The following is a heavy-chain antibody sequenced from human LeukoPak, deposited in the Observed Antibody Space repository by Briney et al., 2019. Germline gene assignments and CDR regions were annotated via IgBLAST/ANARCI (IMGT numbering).Heavy chain of an antibody. CDR2: LNCDGSNT. V-gene: IGHV3-74*01. CDR1: GFTFSSYW. J-gene: IGHJ6*02. CDR3: ARDRYYSMDV. Sequence: GGSLRLSCAASGFTFSSYWMHWVRQAPGKGLVWVSRLNCDGSNTIYADSVKGRFTISRDNAKNTLYLQMNSLRAEDTAVYYCARDRYYSMDVWGQGTTVTVSS.